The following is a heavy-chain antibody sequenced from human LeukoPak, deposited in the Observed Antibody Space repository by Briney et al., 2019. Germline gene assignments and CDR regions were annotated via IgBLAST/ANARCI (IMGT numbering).Heavy chain of an antibody. CDR1: GGSISSSSYY. J-gene: IGHJ3*02. D-gene: IGHD3-10*01. Sequence: SETLSLTCTVSGGSISSSSYYWGWIRQPPGKGLEWIRSIYYSGSTYYNPSLKSRVTISVDTSKNQFSLKLSSVTAADTAVYYCARHEGITMVRSDAFDIWGQGTMVTVSS. CDR2: IYYSGST. V-gene: IGHV4-39*01. CDR3: ARHEGITMVRSDAFDI.